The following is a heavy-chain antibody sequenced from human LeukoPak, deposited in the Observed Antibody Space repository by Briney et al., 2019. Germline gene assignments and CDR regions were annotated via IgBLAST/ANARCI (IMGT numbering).Heavy chain of an antibody. D-gene: IGHD6-13*01. J-gene: IGHJ4*02. V-gene: IGHV5-51*01. CDR3: ARLAYSSSWYY. CDR2: IYPGDSDT. CDR1: GYSFTNHW. Sequence: GESLKISCMCSGYSFTNHWIAWLRPMPGKRLEWMGIIYPGDSDTKYSPSFQGQVTISADKSTSTAYLQWSSLKASDTAMYYCARLAYSSSWYYWGQGTLVTVSS.